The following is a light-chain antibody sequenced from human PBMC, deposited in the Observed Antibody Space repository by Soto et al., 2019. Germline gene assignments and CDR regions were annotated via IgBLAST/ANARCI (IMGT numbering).Light chain of an antibody. V-gene: IGKV3-15*01. J-gene: IGKJ2*01. CDR1: QSVSRN. CDR2: GAS. CDR3: QQYTNWPPYT. Sequence: EIVMTQSPATLSASPGERATLSCRASQSVSRNLAWYQQKPGQAPRLLISGASTRATGIPARFSGSGSGTEFTLTISSLQSEDFAVYYCQQYTNWPPYTFGQGTKLEIK.